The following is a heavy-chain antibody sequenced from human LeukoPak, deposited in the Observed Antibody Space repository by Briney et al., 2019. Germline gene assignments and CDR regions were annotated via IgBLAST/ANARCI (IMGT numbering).Heavy chain of an antibody. CDR1: GFTFSSYS. J-gene: IGHJ4*02. CDR3: ARAPTYYYDSSGYP. CDR2: ISSSSSTI. V-gene: IGHV3-48*04. Sequence: GGSLRLSCAASGFTFSSYSMNWVRQAPGKGLEWVSYISSSSSTIYYADSVKGRFTISRDNAKNSLYLQMNSLRAEDTAVYYCARAPTYYYDSSGYPWGQGTLVTVSS. D-gene: IGHD3-22*01.